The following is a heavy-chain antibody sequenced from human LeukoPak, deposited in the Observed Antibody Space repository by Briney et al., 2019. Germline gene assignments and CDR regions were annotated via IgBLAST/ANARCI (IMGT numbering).Heavy chain of an antibody. D-gene: IGHD6-13*01. J-gene: IGHJ4*02. Sequence: GRSLRLSCAASGITSSPYSLSWVRQAPGKGLEWVAVISYNGTNRQYADFVKGRFSISRDNSKNTVYLQMNSLRHEDTALYYCAILGVAAAGTAYWGQGTLVTVSS. V-gene: IGHV3-30*04. CDR2: ISYNGTNR. CDR1: GITSSPYS. CDR3: AILGVAAAGTAY.